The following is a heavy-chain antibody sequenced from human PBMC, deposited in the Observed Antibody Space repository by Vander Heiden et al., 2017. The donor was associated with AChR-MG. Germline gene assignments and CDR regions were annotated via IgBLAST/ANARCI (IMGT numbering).Heavy chain of an antibody. J-gene: IGHJ1*01. Sequence: QVQLVESGGGVVQPGRSLRLSCAASGFTFSSYGMHWVRQAPGKWLEWVAVISYDGSNKYYADSVKGRFTISRDNSKNTLYLQMNSLRAEDTAVYYCAKSPRAGSSWYAEYFQHWGQGTLVTVSS. CDR1: GFTFSSYG. CDR3: AKSPRAGSSWYAEYFQH. V-gene: IGHV3-30*18. CDR2: ISYDGSNK. D-gene: IGHD6-13*01.